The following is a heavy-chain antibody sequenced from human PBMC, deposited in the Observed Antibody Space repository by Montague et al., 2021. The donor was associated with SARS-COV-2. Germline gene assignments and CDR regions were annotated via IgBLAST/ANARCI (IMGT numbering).Heavy chain of an antibody. V-gene: IGHV4-39*01. CDR1: GGSISSSSYY. CDR3: ASPTYYYDSSGSDAFDI. D-gene: IGHD3-22*01. Sequence: SETLSLTCTVSGGSISSSSYYWGWIRQPPGKGLEWIGSIYYSGSTYYNPSLKSRVTISVDPSKNQFSLKLSSVTAADTAVYYWASPTYYYDSSGSDAFDIWGQGTMVTVSS. CDR2: IYYSGST. J-gene: IGHJ3*02.